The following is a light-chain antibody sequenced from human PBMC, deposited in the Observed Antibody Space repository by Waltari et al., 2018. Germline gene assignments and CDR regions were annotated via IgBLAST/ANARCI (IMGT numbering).Light chain of an antibody. CDR3: STWDDYLSGVV. V-gene: IGLV1-44*01. CDR1: YSNMGANT. Sequence: SVLPPPPSASGPPGQTAPISCSGTYSNMGANTVHWYQQLPGTAPKRLIYRDNQRPSGVPDLFSGSKSGTSASLAISGLQSEDEADYYCSTWDDYLSGVVFGEGTKLTVL. J-gene: IGLJ2*01. CDR2: RDN.